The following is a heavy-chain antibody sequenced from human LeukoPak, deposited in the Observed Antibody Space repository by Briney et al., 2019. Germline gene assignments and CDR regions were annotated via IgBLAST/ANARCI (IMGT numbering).Heavy chain of an antibody. V-gene: IGHV1-2*02. Sequence: ASVKVSCKASGYTFTSYGISWVRQAPGQGLEWMGWINPNSGGTNYAQKFQGRVTMTRDTSISTAYMELSRLRSDDTAVYYCARGYNSDYWGQGTLVTVSS. CDR2: INPNSGGT. J-gene: IGHJ4*02. CDR1: GYTFTSYG. CDR3: ARGYNSDY. D-gene: IGHD5-24*01.